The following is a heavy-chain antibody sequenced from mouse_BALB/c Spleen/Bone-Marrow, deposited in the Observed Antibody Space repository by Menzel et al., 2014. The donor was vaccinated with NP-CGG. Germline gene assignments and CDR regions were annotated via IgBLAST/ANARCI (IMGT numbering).Heavy chain of an antibody. V-gene: IGHV1-80*01. J-gene: IGHJ4*01. Sequence: VKLMESGAELVRPGASVKISCKASGYAFSSYWMNWVKQRPGQGLEWIGQIYPGDGDTNYNGNFKDKATLTVDRSSSTAFMQLSSLTSEDSAVYFCARWYRDPHFAMDYWGAAASAAVSS. CDR3: ARWYRDPHFAMDY. CDR2: IYPGDGDT. CDR1: GYAFSSYW. D-gene: IGHD2-14*01.